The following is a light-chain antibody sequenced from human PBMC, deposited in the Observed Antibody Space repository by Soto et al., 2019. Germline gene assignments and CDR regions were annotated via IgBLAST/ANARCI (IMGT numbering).Light chain of an antibody. CDR2: GAS. CDR3: QQSDRFPYT. V-gene: IGKV3-20*01. Sequence: DIVLTQSPGTLSLSAGERATLSCRASQSVSSNYLAWYQQKPGQAPRLLIYGASSRATGIPDRFSGSGSGTDFTLTITGLEPEESAVYYCQQSDRFPYTFGQGTMLEIK. J-gene: IGKJ2*01. CDR1: QSVSSNY.